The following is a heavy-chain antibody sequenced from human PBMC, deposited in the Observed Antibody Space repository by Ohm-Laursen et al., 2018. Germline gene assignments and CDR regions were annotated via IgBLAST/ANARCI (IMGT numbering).Heavy chain of an antibody. D-gene: IGHD3-10*01. CDR1: GGSFSGYY. CDR2: INHSGST. J-gene: IGHJ5*02. Sequence: GTLSLTCAVYGGSFSGYYWSWIRQPPGKGLEWIGEINHSGSTNYKQSLKSRVTISVDTSKNQFSLRLSSVTAADTAVYYCATVAGPITMVRGVTNWFDPWGQGTLVTVSS. V-gene: IGHV4-34*01. CDR3: ATVAGPITMVRGVTNWFDP.